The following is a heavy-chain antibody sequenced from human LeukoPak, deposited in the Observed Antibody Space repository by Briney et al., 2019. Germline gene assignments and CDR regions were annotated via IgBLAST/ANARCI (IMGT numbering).Heavy chain of an antibody. J-gene: IGHJ6*02. CDR2: ISYDGSNK. V-gene: IGHV3-30-3*01. CDR1: GFTFSSYA. CDR3: AKGETETKGPRYYGMDV. Sequence: GRSLRLSCAASGFTFSSYAMHWVRQAPGKGLEWVAVISYDGSNKYYADSVKGRFTISRDNSKNTLYLQMNSLRAEDTAVYYCAKGETETKGPRYYGMDVWGQGTTVTVSS. D-gene: IGHD1-7*01.